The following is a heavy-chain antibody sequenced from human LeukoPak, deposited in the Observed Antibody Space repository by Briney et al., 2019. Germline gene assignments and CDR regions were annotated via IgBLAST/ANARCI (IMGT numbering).Heavy chain of an antibody. CDR1: GYTFTSYY. CDR2: INPSGGST. Sequence: ASVKVSCKASGYTFTSYYMHWVRQAPGQGLEWMGIINPSGGSTSYAQKFQGRVTMTRDTSTSTVYMELSSLRSEDTAVYYCAREGVTIFGMVRTQTTKSPHRFDPWGQGTLVTVSS. V-gene: IGHV1-46*01. J-gene: IGHJ5*02. CDR3: AREGVTIFGMVRTQTTKSPHRFDP. D-gene: IGHD3-3*01.